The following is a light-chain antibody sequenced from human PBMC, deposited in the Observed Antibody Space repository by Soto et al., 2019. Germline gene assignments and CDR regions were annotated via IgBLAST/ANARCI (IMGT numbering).Light chain of an antibody. CDR1: QSISSY. CDR3: QQYYDWPLT. V-gene: IGKV1-39*01. J-gene: IGKJ4*01. Sequence: DIQMTQSPSSLSASVGDRVTITCRASQSISSYLNWYQQKPGKAPKLLIYAASSLQSGVPSRFSGSGSGTDFTLTISSLQSEDFAVYYCQQYYDWPLTFGGGTKVEIK. CDR2: AAS.